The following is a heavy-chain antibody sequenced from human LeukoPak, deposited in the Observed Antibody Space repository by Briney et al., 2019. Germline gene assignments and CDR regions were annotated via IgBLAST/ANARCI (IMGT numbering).Heavy chain of an antibody. Sequence: SQTLSLTCAVSGGSISSGGYSWSWIRQPPGKGLEWIGYIYHSGSTYYNPSLKSRVTISVDRSKNQFSLKLSSVTAADTAVYYCARAGTRGSGSYSSWSDPWGQGTLVTVSS. CDR3: ARAGTRGSGSYSSWSDP. V-gene: IGHV4-30-2*01. CDR2: IYHSGST. CDR1: GGSISSGGYS. J-gene: IGHJ5*02. D-gene: IGHD3-10*01.